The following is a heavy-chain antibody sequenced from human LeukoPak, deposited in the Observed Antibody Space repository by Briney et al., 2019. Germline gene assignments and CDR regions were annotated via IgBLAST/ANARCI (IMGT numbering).Heavy chain of an antibody. CDR1: GGSISSSSYY. D-gene: IGHD2-8*01. J-gene: IGHJ4*02. CDR2: IYYSGST. Sequence: SETLSLTCTVSGGSISSSSYYWGWIRQPPGKGLEWIGSIYYSGSTYYNPSLKSRVTISVDTSKNQFSLKLSSVTAADTAVYYCARDLYCTNGVCPGDYWGQGTLVTVPS. CDR3: ARDLYCTNGVCPGDY. V-gene: IGHV4-39*07.